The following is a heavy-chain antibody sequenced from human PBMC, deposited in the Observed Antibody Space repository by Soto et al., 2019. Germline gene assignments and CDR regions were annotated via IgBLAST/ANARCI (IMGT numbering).Heavy chain of an antibody. J-gene: IGHJ4*02. CDR2: INPNSGGT. CDR3: ARDYGYSSSSLGFDY. Sequence: ASVKVSCKASGYTFTGYYMHWVRQAPGQGLEWMGWINPNSGGTNYAQKFQGWVTMTRDTSISTAYMELSRLRSDDTAVYYCARDYGYSSSSLGFDYWGQGTLVTVSS. CDR1: GYTFTGYY. V-gene: IGHV1-2*04. D-gene: IGHD6-6*01.